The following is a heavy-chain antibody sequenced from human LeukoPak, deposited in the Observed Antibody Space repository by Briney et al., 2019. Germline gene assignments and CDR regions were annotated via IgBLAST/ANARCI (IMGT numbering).Heavy chain of an antibody. CDR1: GDSISSSNYY. J-gene: IGHJ4*02. Sequence: SETLSLTCTVSGDSISSSNYYWGWIRQPPGKGLEWIGRIYTSGSTNYNPSLKSRVTMSVDTSKNQFSLKLSSVTAADTAVYYCARGAYYYGSGKIFDYWGQGTLVTVSS. CDR2: IYTSGST. V-gene: IGHV4-61*05. D-gene: IGHD3-10*01. CDR3: ARGAYYYGSGKIFDY.